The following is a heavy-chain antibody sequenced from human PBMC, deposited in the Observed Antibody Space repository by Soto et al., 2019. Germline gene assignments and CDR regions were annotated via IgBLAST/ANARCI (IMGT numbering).Heavy chain of an antibody. J-gene: IGHJ6*02. V-gene: IGHV1-8*01. Sequence: QVQLVQSGAEVKKPGASVKVSCKASGYTFTSYDINWVRQATGQGLEWMGWMNPNSGNTGYAHRYQGRVTMTRNTSISTAYIELCSLKSEETDVYYCVREGVRGMDVWGQGTTVTVSS. D-gene: IGHD3-16*01. CDR2: MNPNSGNT. CDR1: GYTFTSYD. CDR3: VREGVRGMDV.